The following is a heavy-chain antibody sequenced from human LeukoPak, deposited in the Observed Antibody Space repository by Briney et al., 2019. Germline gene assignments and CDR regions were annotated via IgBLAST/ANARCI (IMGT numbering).Heavy chain of an antibody. CDR3: AKDRPNYFETNGHYYRRDGDY. CDR1: GFTFNIYA. Sequence: GGSLRLSCAASGFTFNIYAMSWVRQSPKKGLEWVSSISSKGDYTFYAASVRGRFTISRDNSRNTLYLRMNSLTAEDTAIYYCAKDRPNYFETNGHYYRRDGDYWGQGILVTVSS. D-gene: IGHD3-22*01. V-gene: IGHV3-23*01. CDR2: ISSKGDYT. J-gene: IGHJ4*02.